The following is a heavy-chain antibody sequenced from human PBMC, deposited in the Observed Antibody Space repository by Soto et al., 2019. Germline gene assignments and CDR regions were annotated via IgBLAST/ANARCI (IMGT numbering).Heavy chain of an antibody. V-gene: IGHV1-18*01. CDR3: ARGRGRYCSSTSCRYDY. CDR1: GYTFTSYG. D-gene: IGHD2-2*01. CDR2: ISAYNGNT. J-gene: IGHJ4*02. Sequence: GASVKVSCKASGYTFTSYGISWVRQAPGQGLEWMGWISAYNGNTNYAQKLQGRVTMTTDTSTSTAYMELRSSVTAADTAVYYCARGRGRYCSSTSCRYDYWGQGTLVTVSS.